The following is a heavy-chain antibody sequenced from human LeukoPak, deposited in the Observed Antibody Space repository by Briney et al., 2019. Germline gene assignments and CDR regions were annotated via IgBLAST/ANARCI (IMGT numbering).Heavy chain of an antibody. Sequence: ASVKASCKASGYTLTRYGISWVCQAPGQGVERVGGITAYNGNTNYAQKLQGRVTMTTDTSTSTAYMELRSLRSDDTAVYYCARDGQRITIFGVVTPDYWGQGTLVTVSS. CDR1: GYTLTRYG. CDR2: ITAYNGNT. V-gene: IGHV1-18*01. D-gene: IGHD3-3*01. J-gene: IGHJ4*02. CDR3: ARDGQRITIFGVVTPDY.